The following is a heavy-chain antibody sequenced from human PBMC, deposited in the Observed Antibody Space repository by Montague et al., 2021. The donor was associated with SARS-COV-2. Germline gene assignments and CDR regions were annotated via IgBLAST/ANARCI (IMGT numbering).Heavy chain of an antibody. CDR1: GGSISSSDYY. J-gene: IGHJ3*02. V-gene: IGHV4-39*01. CDR3: ARTNYDFWRGHQRGGAFDI. D-gene: IGHD3-3*01. CDR2: LFYSVNT. Sequence: SETLPLTCTVSGGSISSSDYYWGWIRQPPGQGLEWIGSLFYSVNTYYNPSLKSRVTISVDTSKNQFSLKLSSVTAADTAVYYCARTNYDFWRGHQRGGAFDIWGQGTMVTVSS.